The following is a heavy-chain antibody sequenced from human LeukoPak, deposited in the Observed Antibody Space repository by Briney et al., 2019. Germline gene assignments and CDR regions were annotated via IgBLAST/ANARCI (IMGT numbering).Heavy chain of an antibody. Sequence: SETLSLTCTVSGGSISSSSYYWGWIRQPPGKGLEWIGSIYYSGSTYYNPSLKSRVTISVDTSKNQFSLKLSSVTAADTAVYYCARESGPYSGYELDYWGQGTLVTVSS. CDR2: IYYSGST. V-gene: IGHV4-39*07. CDR1: GGSISSSSYY. CDR3: ARESGPYSGYELDY. J-gene: IGHJ4*02. D-gene: IGHD5-12*01.